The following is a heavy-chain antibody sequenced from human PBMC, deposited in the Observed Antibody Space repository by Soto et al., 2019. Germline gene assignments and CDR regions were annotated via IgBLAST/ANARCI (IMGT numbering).Heavy chain of an antibody. CDR1: GYTFTSYG. Sequence: ASVKVSCKASGYTFTSYGISWVRQAPGQGLEWMGWISAYNGNTNYAQKLQGRVTMTTDTSTSTAYMELRSLRSDDTAVYYCARGITGTFYYYYYMDVWGKGTTVTVSS. CDR2: ISAYNGNT. CDR3: ARGITGTFYYYYYMDV. J-gene: IGHJ6*03. D-gene: IGHD1-7*01. V-gene: IGHV1-18*01.